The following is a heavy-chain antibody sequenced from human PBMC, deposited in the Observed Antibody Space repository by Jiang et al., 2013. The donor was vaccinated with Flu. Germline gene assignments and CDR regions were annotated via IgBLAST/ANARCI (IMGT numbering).Heavy chain of an antibody. CDR3: AKAVVVTAKPAYYFDY. D-gene: IGHD2-21*02. Sequence: QLLESGGGLVKPGGSLRLSCAASGFTFSSYSMNWVRQAPGKGLEWVSSISSSSSYIYYADSVKGRFTISRDNSKNTLYLQMNSLRAEDTAVYYCAKAVVVTAKPAYYFDYWGQGTLVTVSS. CDR2: ISSSSSYI. J-gene: IGHJ4*02. V-gene: IGHV3-21*04. CDR1: GFTFSSYS.